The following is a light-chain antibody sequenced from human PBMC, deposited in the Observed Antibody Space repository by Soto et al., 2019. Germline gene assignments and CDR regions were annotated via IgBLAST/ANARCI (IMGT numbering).Light chain of an antibody. Sequence: EIVLTQSPGTLSLSPGERVTLSCRASQSISNNHLAWYQQKPGQAPRLLIHGTSNRATGIPDRFSGSGSGTDFTLNFSRLEPEDFAVYYCEYYGTSITFGGGTKVHIX. CDR2: GTS. J-gene: IGKJ4*01. V-gene: IGKV3-20*01. CDR3: EYYGTSIT. CDR1: QSISNNH.